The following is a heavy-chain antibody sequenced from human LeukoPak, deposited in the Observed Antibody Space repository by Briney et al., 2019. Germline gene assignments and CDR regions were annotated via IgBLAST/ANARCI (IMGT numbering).Heavy chain of an antibody. J-gene: IGHJ3*02. CDR2: INPNSGGT. Sequence: ASVKVSCKASGYTFSDYYMHWVRQAPGQGLEWMGWINPNSGGTNYAQKLQGRVTMTTDTSTSTAYMELRSLRSDDTAVYYCARAGILDAFDIWGQGTMVTVSS. V-gene: IGHV1-2*02. CDR1: GYTFSDYY. CDR3: ARAGILDAFDI. D-gene: IGHD1-1*01.